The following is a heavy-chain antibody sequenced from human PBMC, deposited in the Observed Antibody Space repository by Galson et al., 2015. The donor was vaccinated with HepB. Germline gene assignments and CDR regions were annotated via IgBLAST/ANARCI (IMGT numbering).Heavy chain of an antibody. V-gene: IGHV3-30-3*01. CDR3: ARALMATIKGGAFDI. CDR2: ISYDGSNK. CDR1: GFTFSSYA. Sequence: SLRLSCAASGFTFSSYAMHWVRQAPGKGLEWVAVISYDGSNKYYADSVKGRFTIPRDNSKNTLYLQMNSLRAEDTAVYYCARALMATIKGGAFDIWGQGTMGTVSS. D-gene: IGHD5-24*01. J-gene: IGHJ3*02.